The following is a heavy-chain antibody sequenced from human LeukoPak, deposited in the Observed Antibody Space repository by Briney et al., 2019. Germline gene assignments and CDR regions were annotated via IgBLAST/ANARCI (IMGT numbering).Heavy chain of an antibody. CDR2: ISYDGSDK. Sequence: GGSLRLSCAASGFTFSTYGMHWVRQAPGKGLEWVAVISYDGSDKYYADSVKGRFTISRDNSKNTLYLQMNSLRAEDTAVYYCAKDDRQWLSWGMGGPFDIWGQGTMVTVSS. D-gene: IGHD6-19*01. CDR3: AKDDRQWLSWGMGGPFDI. CDR1: GFTFSTYG. V-gene: IGHV3-30*18. J-gene: IGHJ3*02.